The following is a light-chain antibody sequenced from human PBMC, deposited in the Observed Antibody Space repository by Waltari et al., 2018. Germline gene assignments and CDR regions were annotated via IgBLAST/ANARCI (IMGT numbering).Light chain of an antibody. Sequence: EIVLTQSPGTLSLSPGERATLSCRASQSVRSSYLAWYLQKPGQAPRLLIYGASSRATGIPDRCSGSGSGTDFTLTISRLEPDDFAVYYCQQYGTLITFGQGTRLEIK. V-gene: IGKV3-20*01. CDR2: GAS. CDR1: QSVRSSY. J-gene: IGKJ5*01. CDR3: QQYGTLIT.